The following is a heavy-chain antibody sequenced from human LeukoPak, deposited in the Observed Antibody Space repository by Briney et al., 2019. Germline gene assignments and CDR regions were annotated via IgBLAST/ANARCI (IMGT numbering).Heavy chain of an antibody. D-gene: IGHD3-10*01. Sequence: PGGSLRLSCAASGFTLSSNYMSWVRQAPGKGLEWVSVIYSGGSTYYADSVKGRFTISRDNSKNTLYLQMNSLRAEDTAVYYCARDRHYYGSGSYYDYWGQGTLVTVSS. CDR2: IYSGGST. J-gene: IGHJ4*02. CDR3: ARDRHYYGSGSYYDY. V-gene: IGHV3-53*01. CDR1: GFTLSSNY.